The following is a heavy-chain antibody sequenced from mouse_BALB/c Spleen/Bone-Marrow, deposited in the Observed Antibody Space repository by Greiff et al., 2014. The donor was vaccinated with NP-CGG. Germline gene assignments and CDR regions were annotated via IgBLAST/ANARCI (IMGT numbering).Heavy chain of an antibody. V-gene: IGHV1S56*01. D-gene: IGHD4-1*01. CDR2: IYPGDGST. J-gene: IGHJ4*01. CDR1: GYTFTSYY. Sequence: VQLQQSGPEPVKPGASVKMSCKASGYTFTSYYIHWVKQSPGQGLEWIGWIYPGDGSTKYNEKFKGKTTLTADKSSSTAYMLLSSLTSEDSATYFCARKENWAYAMDYWGQGTSVTVSS. CDR3: ARKENWAYAMDY.